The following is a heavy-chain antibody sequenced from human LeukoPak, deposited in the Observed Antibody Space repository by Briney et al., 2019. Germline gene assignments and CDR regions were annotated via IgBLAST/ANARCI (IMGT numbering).Heavy chain of an antibody. CDR3: ARDRGGQRSKFGVRWFDP. CDR1: GVSISSYY. V-gene: IGHV4-59*01. D-gene: IGHD2-8*01. Sequence: KSSETLPPTCTVSGVSISSYYWSWIRQPPGKGLEWIGYIYYSGSTNYNPSLKSRVTISVDTSKNQFSLKLSSVTAADTAVYYCARDRGGQRSKFGVRWFDPWGQGTLVTVSS. CDR2: IYYSGST. J-gene: IGHJ5*02.